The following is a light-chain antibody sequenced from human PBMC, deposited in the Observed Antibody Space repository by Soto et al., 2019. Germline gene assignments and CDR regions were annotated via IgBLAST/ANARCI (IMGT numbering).Light chain of an antibody. CDR3: DSWDNSLSVVL. CDR2: DNY. Sequence: QPVLTQPPSVSAAPGQRVTISCSGSSSNIGSNYVSWYQQLPGTAPKLLIYDNYKRPSGIPDRFSGSTSGTSATLAIAGLQTGDEADYYCDSWDNSLSVVLFGGGTKLTVL. V-gene: IGLV1-51*01. J-gene: IGLJ2*01. CDR1: SSNIGSNY.